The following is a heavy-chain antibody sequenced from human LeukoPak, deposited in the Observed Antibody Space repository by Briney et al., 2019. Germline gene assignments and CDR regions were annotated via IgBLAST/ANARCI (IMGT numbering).Heavy chain of an antibody. CDR3: AKGQAEPIAARPPEHYYYYYMDV. Sequence: PGGSLRLSCAASGFTFSSYGMHWVRQAPGKGLEWVSSISGSSTYIFYAESVKGRFTISRDNAKNSLYLQMNSLRAEDTAVYYCAKGQAEPIAARPPEHYYYYYMDVWGKGTTVTVSS. D-gene: IGHD6-6*01. V-gene: IGHV3-21*01. J-gene: IGHJ6*03. CDR1: GFTFSSYG. CDR2: ISGSSTYI.